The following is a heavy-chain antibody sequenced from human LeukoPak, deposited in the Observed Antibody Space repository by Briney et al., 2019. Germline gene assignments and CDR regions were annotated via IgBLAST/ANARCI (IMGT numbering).Heavy chain of an antibody. J-gene: IGHJ4*02. V-gene: IGHV5-51*01. D-gene: IGHD6-25*01. CDR3: ARSGSSSGRYEDY. CDR1: GYSFTTYW. Sequence: GPSLKISCKASGYSFTTYWIGWVRQMPGKGLEWMGNIYPDDSDSRYSPSFQGQVTISADRSINTAYLQWSSLKASDTAIYYCARSGSSSGRYEDYWGQGTMVTVSS. CDR2: IYPDDSDS.